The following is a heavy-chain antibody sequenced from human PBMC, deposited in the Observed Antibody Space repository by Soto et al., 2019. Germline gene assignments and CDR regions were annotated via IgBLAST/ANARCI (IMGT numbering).Heavy chain of an antibody. CDR2: INPNSGGT. Sequence: ASVKGSCKASGYTFTGYYMHWVRQAPGQGLEWMGWINPNSGGTNYAQKFQGWVTMTRDTSISTAYMELSRLRSDDTAVYYCARDLLGYCSSTSCYRYGMDVWGQGTTVTVSS. D-gene: IGHD2-2*02. CDR1: GYTFTGYY. J-gene: IGHJ6*02. V-gene: IGHV1-2*04. CDR3: ARDLLGYCSSTSCYRYGMDV.